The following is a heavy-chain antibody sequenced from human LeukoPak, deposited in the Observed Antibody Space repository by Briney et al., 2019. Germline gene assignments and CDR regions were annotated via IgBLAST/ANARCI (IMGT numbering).Heavy chain of an antibody. J-gene: IGHJ4*02. V-gene: IGHV4-59*01. Sequence: PSETLSLTCTVSGGSISSYYWSWIRQPPGKGLEWIGYIYYSGSTNYNPSLKSRVTISVDTSKNRFSLKLSSVTAADTAVYYCARASLSPERRYFDYWGQGTLVTVSS. CDR3: ARASLSPERRYFDY. CDR2: IYYSGST. D-gene: IGHD1-1*01. CDR1: GGSISSYY.